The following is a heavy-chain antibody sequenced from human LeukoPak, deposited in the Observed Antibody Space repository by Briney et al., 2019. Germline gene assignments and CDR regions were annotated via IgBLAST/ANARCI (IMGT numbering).Heavy chain of an antibody. CDR1: GHTLSEMT. J-gene: IGHJ4*02. Sequence: ASVKVSCKVSGHTLSEMTMHWVRQAPGKGLEWMGGFDLENDERIYARKLRGRVTMTEDTSTDTAYMELSSLRSEDTAVYYYATEVSSIVPDYWGQGTLVTVSS. CDR2: FDLENDER. V-gene: IGHV1-24*01. D-gene: IGHD2-21*01. CDR3: ATEVSSIVPDY.